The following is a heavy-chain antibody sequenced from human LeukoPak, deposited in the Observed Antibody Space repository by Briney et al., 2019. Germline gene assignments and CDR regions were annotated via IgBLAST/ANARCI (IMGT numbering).Heavy chain of an antibody. CDR1: GYTFTDHY. Sequence: ASVKVSCKASGYTFTDHYIHWVRRAPGQGLEWMGWIIPNTGGTSVAQKFQGRVTMTRDTPISTAYMELSSLTPDDTAVYYCARGGYGLGSGGYWGQGTLVTVSS. J-gene: IGHJ4*02. D-gene: IGHD3-10*01. CDR2: IIPNTGGT. CDR3: ARGGYGLGSGGY. V-gene: IGHV1-2*02.